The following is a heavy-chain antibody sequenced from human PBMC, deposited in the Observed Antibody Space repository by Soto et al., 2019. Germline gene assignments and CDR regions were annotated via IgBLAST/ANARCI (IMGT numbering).Heavy chain of an antibody. CDR3: ARANVGPAVAGSRIMPFDF. CDR2: IDPGGST. CDR1: GGSISSYY. D-gene: IGHD2-15*01. Sequence: QVKLQESGPGLVKPSETLSLTCTVSGGSISSYYWSWIRQSAGQGLEWIGRIDPGGSTNFNNSLKSRSSMAEDTSKNRFSLRLTSVTAADTAVYYCARANVGPAVAGSRIMPFDFWGQGTLVTVSS. V-gene: IGHV4-4*07. J-gene: IGHJ4*02.